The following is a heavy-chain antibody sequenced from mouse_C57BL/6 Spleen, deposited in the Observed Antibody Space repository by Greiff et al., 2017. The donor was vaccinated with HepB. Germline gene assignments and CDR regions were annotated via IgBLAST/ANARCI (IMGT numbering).Heavy chain of an antibody. CDR1: GFNIKDYY. Sequence: EVKLVESGAELVKPGASVKLSCTASGFNIKDYYMHWVKQRTEQGLEWIGRIDPEDGETKYAPKFQGKATITADTSSNTAYLQLSSLTSEDTAVYYCASPRRQLRYAMDYWGQGTSVTVSS. CDR2: IDPEDGET. V-gene: IGHV14-2*01. CDR3: ASPRRQLRYAMDY. D-gene: IGHD3-2*02. J-gene: IGHJ4*01.